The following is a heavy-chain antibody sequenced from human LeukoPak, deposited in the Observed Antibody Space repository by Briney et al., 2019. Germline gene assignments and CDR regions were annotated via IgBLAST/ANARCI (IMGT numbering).Heavy chain of an antibody. D-gene: IGHD3-16*02. CDR2: ISSSSSTI. V-gene: IGHV3-48*01. J-gene: IGHJ4*02. CDR3: ARSGVYDYVWGSYRSHSYFDY. Sequence: PGGSLRLSCAASGFTFSSYSMNWVRQAPGKGLEWVSYISSSSSTIYYADSVKGRFTISRDNAKNSLYLQMNSLRAEDTAVYYCARSGVYDYVWGSYRSHSYFDYWGQGTLVTVSS. CDR1: GFTFSSYS.